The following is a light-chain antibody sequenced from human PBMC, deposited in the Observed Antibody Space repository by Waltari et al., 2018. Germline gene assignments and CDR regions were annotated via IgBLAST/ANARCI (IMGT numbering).Light chain of an antibody. Sequence: IVLTQSPDPLPVPLAGRATITSKSSQSVVFSPNNKNYLAWYQQKPGQPPKLLITWASTREAGVPDRFIGSGSETDFTLTISSRQAEDVAVYYCQQCYTFPYTFGQGTKLEIK. V-gene: IGKV4-1*01. CDR1: QSVVFSPNNKNY. CDR2: WAS. CDR3: QQCYTFPYT. J-gene: IGKJ2*01.